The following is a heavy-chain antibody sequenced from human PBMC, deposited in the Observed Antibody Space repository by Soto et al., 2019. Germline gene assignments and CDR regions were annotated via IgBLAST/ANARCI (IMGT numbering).Heavy chain of an antibody. J-gene: IGHJ6*04. CDR1: SGSISSSKW. CDR3: ARGFEGQRDESMDV. CDR2: IYHTGST. Sequence: QVQLQESGPGLVKPSGTLSLTCVVSSGSISSSKWWSWVRQPPGKGLEWIGEIYHTGSTNYNPSLTSRVTTSLDTYNNQFSLTLPSVTAADPAMYYCARGFEGQRDESMDVWGNGTTVTVSP. V-gene: IGHV4-4*02.